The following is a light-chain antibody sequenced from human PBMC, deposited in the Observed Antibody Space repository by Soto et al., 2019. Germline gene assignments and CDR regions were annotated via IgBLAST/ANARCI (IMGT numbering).Light chain of an antibody. CDR2: DAS. V-gene: IGKV1-5*01. Sequence: DIPMTQSPSTLSASVGDRVTITCRASQSISNWLAWYQQKPGKAPNLLIYDASSLDSGVPSRFSGSGSGTEFTLTINSLQPDDFATYYCQQYNDFSTFGQGTKLEIK. CDR3: QQYNDFST. J-gene: IGKJ2*01. CDR1: QSISNW.